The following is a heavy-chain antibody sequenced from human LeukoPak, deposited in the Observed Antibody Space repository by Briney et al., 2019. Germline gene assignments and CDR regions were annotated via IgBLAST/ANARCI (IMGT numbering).Heavy chain of an antibody. J-gene: IGHJ4*02. CDR1: GFTFSGYG. V-gene: IGHV3-30*02. D-gene: IGHD3-22*01. Sequence: PGGSLRLSCAASGFTFSGYGMPWVRQAPGKGLEWVAFIRYDGSNKYYADSVKGRFTISRDSSKNTLYLQMNSLRPEDTAVYYCAKVHGYYDSSGYFDYWGQGALVTVSS. CDR3: AKVHGYYDSSGYFDY. CDR2: IRYDGSNK.